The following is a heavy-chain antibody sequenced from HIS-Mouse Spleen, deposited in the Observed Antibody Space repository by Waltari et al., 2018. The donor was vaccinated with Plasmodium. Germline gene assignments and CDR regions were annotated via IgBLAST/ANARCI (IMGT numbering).Heavy chain of an antibody. CDR3: ASSWYWYFDL. D-gene: IGHD6-13*01. V-gene: IGHV3-7*01. Sequence: EVQLVESGGGLVQPGGSLRLSCAASGFTFSSYWMSWVGQAPGKGLEGVSNIKQDGSEKYYFDSVKGRFTISRDNAKNSLYLQMNSLRAEDTAVYYCASSWYWYFDLWGRGTLVTVSS. J-gene: IGHJ2*01. CDR2: IKQDGSEK. CDR1: GFTFSSYW.